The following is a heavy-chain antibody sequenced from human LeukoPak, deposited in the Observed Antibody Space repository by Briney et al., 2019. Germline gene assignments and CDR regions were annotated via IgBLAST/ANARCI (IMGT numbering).Heavy chain of an antibody. D-gene: IGHD2-15*01. Sequence: ASVKVSCKASGYTFTSYGISWVRQAPGQGLEWMGWISAYNGNTNYAQKLKGRVTMTTDTSTSTAYMELRSLRSDDTAVYYCARDLGRILAPDDDYWGQGTLVTVSS. V-gene: IGHV1-18*01. CDR2: ISAYNGNT. CDR1: GYTFTSYG. CDR3: ARDLGRILAPDDDY. J-gene: IGHJ4*02.